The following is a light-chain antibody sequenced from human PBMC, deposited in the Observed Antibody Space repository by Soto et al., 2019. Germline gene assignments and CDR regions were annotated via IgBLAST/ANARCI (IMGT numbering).Light chain of an antibody. CDR3: QQYDSYPFP. V-gene: IGKV1-5*03. J-gene: IGKJ4*01. Sequence: DIQMTQSPSTLSASVGDRVTITCRASQSINNWLAWYQQKPGKAPKLLISKASNLKSGVPSRFSGTGSRTEFTLTISSLQPDDFASYYCQQYDSYPFPFGGGTKVEI. CDR1: QSINNW. CDR2: KAS.